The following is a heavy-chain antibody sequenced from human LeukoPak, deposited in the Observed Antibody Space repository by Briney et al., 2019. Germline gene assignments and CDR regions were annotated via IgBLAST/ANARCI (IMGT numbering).Heavy chain of an antibody. Sequence: PGGSLRLSCAASGFTFSSYGMSWIRQAPGKGLEWVSYISSSGSIYYADPVKGRFTISRDNAKNSLYLQMNSLRAEDTAVYYCARGLQEWERRRDYWGQGTLVTVSS. CDR1: GFTFSSYG. D-gene: IGHD1-26*01. V-gene: IGHV3-48*04. J-gene: IGHJ4*02. CDR2: ISSSGSI. CDR3: ARGLQEWERRRDY.